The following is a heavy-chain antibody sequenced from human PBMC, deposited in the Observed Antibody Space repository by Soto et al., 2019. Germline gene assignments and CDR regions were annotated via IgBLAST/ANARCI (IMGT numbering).Heavy chain of an antibody. J-gene: IGHJ4*02. Sequence: PGKGLEWVSSISSSSSYIYYADSVKGRFTISRDNAKNSLYLQMNSLRAEDTAVYYCARESSGWTPFCHYWGQGTLVT. CDR2: ISSSSSYI. D-gene: IGHD6-19*01. V-gene: IGHV3-21*01. CDR3: ARESSGWTPFCHY.